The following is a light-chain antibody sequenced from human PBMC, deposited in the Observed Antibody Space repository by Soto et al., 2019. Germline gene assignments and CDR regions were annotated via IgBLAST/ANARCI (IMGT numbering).Light chain of an antibody. V-gene: IGKV1-5*01. CDR1: QSISTW. CDR3: QKYNSAPLT. J-gene: IGKJ4*01. Sequence: GDRVTITCRASQSISTWLAWYQQKPGKTPKVLIYHASNLQSGVPSRFSGSGSGTEFTLTISSLQPDDFATYYCQKYNSAPLTFGGGTKVDIK. CDR2: HAS.